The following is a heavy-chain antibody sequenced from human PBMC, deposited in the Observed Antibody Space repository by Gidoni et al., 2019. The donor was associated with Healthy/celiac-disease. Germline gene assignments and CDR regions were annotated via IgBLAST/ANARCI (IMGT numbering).Heavy chain of an antibody. CDR3: AKDLGEYSSSWYGSNAFDI. CDR2: ISWNSGSI. Sequence: EVQLVESGGGLVQPGRSLRLSCAASGFTFDDYAMHWVRQAPGKGLEWVSGISWNSGSIGYADSVKGRFTISRDNAKNSLYLQMNSLRAEDTALYYCAKDLGEYSSSWYGSNAFDIWGQGTMVTVSS. J-gene: IGHJ3*02. D-gene: IGHD6-13*01. CDR1: GFTFDDYA. V-gene: IGHV3-9*01.